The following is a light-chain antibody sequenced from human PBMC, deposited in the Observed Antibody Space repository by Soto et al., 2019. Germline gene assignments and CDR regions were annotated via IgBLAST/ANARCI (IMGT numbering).Light chain of an antibody. Sequence: QSALTQPASVSGSPGQSITISCTGTSSDIGGYNYVSWYQQHPGKAPKLMIYDVSDRPSGVSNRFSGSKSGNTASLTISGLQAEDEADYYCALYASSKTVLFGGGTQLTVL. V-gene: IGLV2-14*03. CDR1: SSDIGGYNY. J-gene: IGLJ2*01. CDR2: DVS. CDR3: ALYASSKTVL.